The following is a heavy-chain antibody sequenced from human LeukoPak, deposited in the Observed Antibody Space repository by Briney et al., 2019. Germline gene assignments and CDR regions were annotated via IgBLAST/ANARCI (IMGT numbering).Heavy chain of an antibody. CDR2: INAGNGNT. J-gene: IGHJ5*02. D-gene: IGHD3-22*01. Sequence: ASVKVSCKASGHTFTSYTMHWVRQAPGQRLEWMGWINAGNGNTKYSQKFQGRVTIARDTSASTAYMELSSLRSEDTAVYYCARVFYYDGSDYRNWFDPWGQGTPVTVSS. CDR3: ARVFYYDGSDYRNWFDP. CDR1: GHTFTSYT. V-gene: IGHV1-3*01.